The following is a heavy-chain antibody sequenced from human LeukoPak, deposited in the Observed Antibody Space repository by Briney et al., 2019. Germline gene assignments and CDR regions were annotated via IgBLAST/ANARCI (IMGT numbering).Heavy chain of an antibody. J-gene: IGHJ4*02. CDR3: ARQMTSTRLFDS. V-gene: IGHV3-30*04. D-gene: IGHD5/OR15-5a*01. Sequence: GRSLRLSCVASGFIFSDHPFHWVRQSPAKGLEWVALIGSDGTKKYYADSVQGRFTVSRENSKNTLFLQMNTLRADDTAVYFCARQMTSTRLFDSWGQGTLVTVSS. CDR2: IGSDGTKK. CDR1: GFIFSDHP.